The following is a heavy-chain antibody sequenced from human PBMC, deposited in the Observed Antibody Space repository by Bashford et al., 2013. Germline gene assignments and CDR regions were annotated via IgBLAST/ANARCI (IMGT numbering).Heavy chain of an antibody. J-gene: IGHJ4*02. CDR2: IKQDGSEK. CDR3: AREKASCGGDCSDY. D-gene: IGHD2-21*01. Sequence: VRQAPGKGLEWVASIKQDGSEKYYVDSGRGRFTISRDNAKNSLNLQMNSLRAEDAAVYYCAREKASCGGDCSDYWGQGTLVTGLL. V-gene: IGHV3-7*01.